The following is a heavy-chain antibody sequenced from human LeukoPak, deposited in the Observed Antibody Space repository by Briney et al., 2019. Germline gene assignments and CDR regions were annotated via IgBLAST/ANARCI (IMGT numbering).Heavy chain of an antibody. CDR2: MWDDESNK. J-gene: IGHJ4*02. CDR1: GLTFSSHG. Sequence: PGRSLRLSCAASGLTFSSHGMHWVRQAPGKGLEWVAVMWDDESNKYYADSVKGRFTISRDNSKNTLYLQMNSLRAEDTAVYYCAKHQGWTVTVPDYWGQGTLVTVSS. V-gene: IGHV3-33*06. CDR3: AKHQGWTVTVPDY. D-gene: IGHD4-17*01.